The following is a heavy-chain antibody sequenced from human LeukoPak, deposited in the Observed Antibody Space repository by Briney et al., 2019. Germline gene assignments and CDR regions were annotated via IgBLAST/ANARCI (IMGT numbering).Heavy chain of an antibody. CDR3: AHRYYASSPFDP. D-gene: IGHD3-10*01. J-gene: IGHJ5*02. CDR2: ISTSGGNT. V-gene: IGHV3-23*01. CDR1: GFSLTSYA. Sequence: GGSLRLSCAASGFSLTSYAMTWVRQAPGKGLEWVSEISTSGGNTYYADSVKGRFTISRDSSKNTLYLQMHSLRAEDTAVYYCAHRYYASSPFDPWGQGTLVTVSS.